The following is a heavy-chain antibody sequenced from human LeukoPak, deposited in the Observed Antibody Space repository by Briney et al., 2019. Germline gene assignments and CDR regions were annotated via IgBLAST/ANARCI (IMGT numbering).Heavy chain of an antibody. CDR3: ARDGGGTTVTPSY. CDR2: IWYDGSNK. Sequence: GGSLRLSCAASGFTFSSYGMHWVRQAPGKGLEWVAVIWYDGSNKYYADSVKGRFTISSDNSKDTLYLQMNSLRDEDTAVYYCARDGGGTTVTPSYWGQGTLVTVSS. J-gene: IGHJ4*02. V-gene: IGHV3-33*01. CDR1: GFTFSSYG. D-gene: IGHD4-17*01.